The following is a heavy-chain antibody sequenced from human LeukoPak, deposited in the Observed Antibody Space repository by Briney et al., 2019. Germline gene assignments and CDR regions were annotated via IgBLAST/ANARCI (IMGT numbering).Heavy chain of an antibody. CDR1: GFTFSSYW. D-gene: IGHD6-6*01. Sequence: GGSLRLSCAASGFTFSSYWMSWVRQAPGKGLEWVSYISSSGSTIYYADSVKGRFTISRANAKNSLYLQMNSLRAEHTAVYYCAREGFSSCSSMYFDYWGQGTLVTVSS. V-gene: IGHV3-48*04. CDR3: AREGFSSCSSMYFDY. J-gene: IGHJ4*02. CDR2: ISSSGSTI.